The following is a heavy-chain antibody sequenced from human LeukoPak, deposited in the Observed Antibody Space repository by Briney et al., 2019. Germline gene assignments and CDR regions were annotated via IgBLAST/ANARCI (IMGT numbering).Heavy chain of an antibody. CDR1: GFTFSSYA. D-gene: IGHD2-15*01. CDR3: AKDRRCSGGSCYSWVS. CDR2: ISGSGGST. J-gene: IGHJ4*02. V-gene: IGHV3-23*01. Sequence: PGGSLRLSCAASGFTFSSYAMSWVRQAPGKGLEWASAISGSGGSTYYADSVKGRFTISRDNSKNTLYLQMNSLRAEDTAVYYCAKDRRCSGGSCYSWVSWGQGTLVTVSS.